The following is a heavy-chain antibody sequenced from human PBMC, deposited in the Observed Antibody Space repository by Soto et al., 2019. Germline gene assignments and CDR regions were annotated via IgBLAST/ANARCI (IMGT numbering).Heavy chain of an antibody. CDR3: VRDLLGSGGHFDY. V-gene: IGHV3-33*01. J-gene: IGHJ4*02. Sequence: PGVSLRLSCAASGFIFSSFGMHWVRQAPGKGLEWVAHIWYDGSNTYYADSVKGRFTISRDNSRNTVYLQMNSLRAEDTALYHCVRDLLGSGGHFDYWGQGTPVTVSS. CDR2: IWYDGSNT. CDR1: GFIFSSFG. D-gene: IGHD7-27*01.